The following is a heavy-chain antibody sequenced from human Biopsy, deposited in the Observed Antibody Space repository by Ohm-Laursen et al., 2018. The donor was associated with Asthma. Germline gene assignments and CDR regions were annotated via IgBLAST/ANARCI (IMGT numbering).Heavy chain of an antibody. V-gene: IGHV4-34*01. CDR2: INHSGST. Sequence: GTLSLTCVFYGGSFSGYYWSWIRQPPGKGLEWIGEINHSGSTNYNPSLKSRVTISVDTSKNQFSLKLSSVTAADTAVYYCARVVGGYCSSTSCYGGYYYGMDVWGQGTTVTVSS. CDR3: ARVVGGYCSSTSCYGGYYYGMDV. D-gene: IGHD2-2*01. J-gene: IGHJ6*02. CDR1: GGSFSGYY.